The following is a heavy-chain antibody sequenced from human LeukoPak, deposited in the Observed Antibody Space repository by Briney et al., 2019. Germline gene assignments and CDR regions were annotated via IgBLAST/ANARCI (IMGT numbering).Heavy chain of an antibody. V-gene: IGHV3-7*01. CDR2: IKKDGSVK. CDR3: ATYTNWVAGGV. Sequence: GGSLRLSSVASAFSFSDSWMSWVRQAPGKGLEWVGDIKKDGSVKDYVVSVKGRFTISSEKAKSLLYVQMDGLRSEETAVYYCATYTNWVAGGVWGQGTTVSVSS. D-gene: IGHD7-27*01. J-gene: IGHJ6*02. CDR1: AFSFSDSW.